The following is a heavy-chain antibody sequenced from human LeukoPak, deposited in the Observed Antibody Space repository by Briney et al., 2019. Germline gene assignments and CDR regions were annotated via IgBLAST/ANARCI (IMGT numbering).Heavy chain of an antibody. Sequence: ASVKVSFTSSAYTFTIYDINWVRQATGQGLEWMGWTNPNSGYTGYAQKFQGRVTITRNTSIRTVYMELSSLRSEDTAVYYCARVAGSIDYWGQGTLVTVSS. CDR2: TNPNSGYT. D-gene: IGHD6-19*01. CDR1: AYTFTIYD. V-gene: IGHV1-8*03. J-gene: IGHJ4*02. CDR3: ARVAGSIDY.